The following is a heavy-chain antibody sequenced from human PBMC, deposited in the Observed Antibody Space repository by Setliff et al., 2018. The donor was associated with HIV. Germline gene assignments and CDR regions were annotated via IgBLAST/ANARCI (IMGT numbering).Heavy chain of an antibody. CDR1: GGSMTSSNYY. CDR2: IDYSGNT. J-gene: IGHJ4*02. D-gene: IGHD3-3*01. V-gene: IGHV4-61*05. CDR3: ARRRPADSSTGEDSWTGTFDL. Sequence: SETLSLTCTVSGGSMTSSNYYWGWIRQSPGRGLEWIGYIDYSGNTNYHHYLSFRVTMSVATSRNQFSLRLTSVTAADTAVYYCARRRPADSSTGEDSWTGTFDLWGLGTLVTVSS.